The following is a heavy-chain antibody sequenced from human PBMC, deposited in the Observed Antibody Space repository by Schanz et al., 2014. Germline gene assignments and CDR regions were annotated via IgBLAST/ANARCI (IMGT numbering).Heavy chain of an antibody. Sequence: QVQLVQSGADVKKPGASVKVSCKASGNTLSAYYIHWIRQAPGQGLEWMGRIIPILGIATYAQKFQGRLTITADKSTSTAYMELSSLRSEDTAMYYCARDYYDSSGYYYCDYWGQGTLVTVSS. CDR1: GNTLSAYY. CDR3: ARDYYDSSGYYYCDY. V-gene: IGHV1-69*09. J-gene: IGHJ4*02. D-gene: IGHD3-22*01. CDR2: IIPILGIA.